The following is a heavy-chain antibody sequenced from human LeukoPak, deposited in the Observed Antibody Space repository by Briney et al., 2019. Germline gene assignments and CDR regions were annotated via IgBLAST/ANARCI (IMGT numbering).Heavy chain of an antibody. V-gene: IGHV4-38-2*02. CDR2: IYHSGST. D-gene: IGHD6-13*01. J-gene: IGHJ4*02. CDR1: GYSISSGYY. CDR3: ARDRSRIYDFEY. Sequence: SETLSLTCTVSGYSISSGYYWGWIRQPPGKGLEWIGSIYHSGSTYYNPSLKSRVTISVDTSKNQFSLKLSSVTAADTAVYYCARDRSRIYDFEYWGQGTLVTVSS.